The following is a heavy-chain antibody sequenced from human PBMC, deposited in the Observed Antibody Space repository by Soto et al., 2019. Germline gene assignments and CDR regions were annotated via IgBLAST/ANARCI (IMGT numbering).Heavy chain of an antibody. CDR3: ATRITVFGLLIPPFDP. V-gene: IGHV4-34*01. CDR2: INHTGGT. J-gene: IGHJ5*02. Sequence: SETLSLTCAVYGGSVNGYYWNWIRQPPGKGLEWIGEINHTGGTHYNPPLKSRVTMSVDTSKNQFSLRLSSVTAADTAIYYCATRITVFGLLIPPFDPWGQGTQVTVSS. CDR1: GGSVNGYY. D-gene: IGHD3-3*01.